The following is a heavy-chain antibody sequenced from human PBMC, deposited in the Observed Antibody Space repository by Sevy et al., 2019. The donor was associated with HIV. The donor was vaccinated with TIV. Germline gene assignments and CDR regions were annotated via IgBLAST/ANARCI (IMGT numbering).Heavy chain of an antibody. CDR1: GFTFSSYS. V-gene: IGHV3-21*01. CDR3: ARGISMVQVD. D-gene: IGHD3-10*01. Sequence: GGSLRPSCAASGFTFSSYSMNWVRQAPGKGLEWVSSISSSSSYIYYADSVKGRFTISRDNAKNSLYLQMNSLRAEDTAVYYCARGISMVQVDWGQGTLVTVSS. CDR2: ISSSSSYI. J-gene: IGHJ4*02.